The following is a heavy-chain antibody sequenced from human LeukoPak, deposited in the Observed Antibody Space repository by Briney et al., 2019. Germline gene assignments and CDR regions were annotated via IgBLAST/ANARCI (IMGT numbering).Heavy chain of an antibody. CDR2: IYNSGHT. Sequence: SETLSLTCTVSGGSISNYYWSWIWQPPGKGLERIGYIYNSGHTNYNPSLKSRVTISEDTSKNQLSLKLSSVTAADTAVYYCARAAVTTSRYFQHWGQGTLVTVSS. J-gene: IGHJ1*01. CDR3: ARAAVTTSRYFQH. V-gene: IGHV4-59*01. CDR1: GGSISNYY. D-gene: IGHD4-17*01.